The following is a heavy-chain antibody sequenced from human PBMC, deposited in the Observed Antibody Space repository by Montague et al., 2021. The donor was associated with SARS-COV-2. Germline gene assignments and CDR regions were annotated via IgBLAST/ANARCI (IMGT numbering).Heavy chain of an antibody. D-gene: IGHD3-10*01. CDR1: HLSNARDDF. CDR2: IHHSGTT. Sequence: SETLSLTCTVSHLSNARDDFWVWIRQSPGRGLQWIATIHHSGTTXCNPSLMGRVTISVDTSRNQFSLSLRSVADADTAVYYCARYFSSSGHNWFDPWGQGTQVTVSA. J-gene: IGHJ5*02. V-gene: IGHV4-38-2*02. CDR3: ARYFSSSGHNWFDP.